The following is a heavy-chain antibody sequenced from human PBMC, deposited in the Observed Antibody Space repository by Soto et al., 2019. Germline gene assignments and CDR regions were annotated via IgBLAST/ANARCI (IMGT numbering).Heavy chain of an antibody. CDR3: ARKGVAAAGNYYYYYMDV. CDR1: GYTFTSYD. V-gene: IGHV1-8*01. D-gene: IGHD6-13*01. J-gene: IGHJ6*03. Sequence: ASVKVSCKASGYTFTSYDINWVRQATGQGLEWIGWMNPNSGNTGYAQKFQGRVTMTRNTSISTAYMELSSLRSEDTAVYYCARKGVAAAGNYYYYYMDVWRKGTTVTVSS. CDR2: MNPNSGNT.